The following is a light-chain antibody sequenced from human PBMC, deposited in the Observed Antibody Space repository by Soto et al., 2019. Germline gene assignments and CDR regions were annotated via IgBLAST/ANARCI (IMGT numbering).Light chain of an antibody. V-gene: IGKV1-5*01. CDR1: QSNRIR. Sequence: DIQMTQSPSTLSASVGDRVTITCRASQSNRIRSAWYQQKPGKAPKLLIYDASSVQSGDPSRFSGSGSGTEFTLTVNSLQPDDLATYYGHQYKSYWTFGQGTKMEIK. J-gene: IGKJ1*01. CDR2: DAS. CDR3: HQYKSYWT.